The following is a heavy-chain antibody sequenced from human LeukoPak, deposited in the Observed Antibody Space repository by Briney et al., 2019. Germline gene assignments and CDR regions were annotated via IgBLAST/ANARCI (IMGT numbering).Heavy chain of an antibody. V-gene: IGHV3-48*03. CDR2: ISTSGSTT. J-gene: IGHJ4*02. D-gene: IGHD3-10*02. CDR1: GFTFSNYE. CDR3: ARGALHVFDY. Sequence: GESLRLSCAASGFTFSNYEINWVRQAPGKGLEWVSCISTSGSTTYYADSVKGRFTISRDNAKNSLFLQMNTLTAEDTAVYYCARGALHVFDYWGQGTPVTVSS.